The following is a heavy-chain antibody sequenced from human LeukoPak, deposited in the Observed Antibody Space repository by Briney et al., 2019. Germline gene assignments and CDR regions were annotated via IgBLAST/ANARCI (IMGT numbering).Heavy chain of an antibody. J-gene: IGHJ3*02. CDR3: AKRELLLDDAFDI. Sequence: GGSLRLSCAASGFTFSSYAMSWVRQAPGKGLEWVSAISGSGGSTYYADSVKGRFTISRDNSKNTLYLRMNSLRAEDTAVYYCAKRELLLDDAFDIWGQGTMVTVSS. CDR2: ISGSGGST. D-gene: IGHD3-10*01. V-gene: IGHV3-23*01. CDR1: GFTFSSYA.